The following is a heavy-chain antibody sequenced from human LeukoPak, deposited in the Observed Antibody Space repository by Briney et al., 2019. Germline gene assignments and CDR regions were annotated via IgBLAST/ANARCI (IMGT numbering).Heavy chain of an antibody. CDR2: INPHSGGT. CDR3: VREGHELLSKNFDY. CDR1: GFTFTGYY. J-gene: IGHJ4*02. D-gene: IGHD2-21*02. V-gene: IGHV1-2*02. Sequence: GASVRVSYKASGFTFTGYYIHWGRQAPGQGGEGMGYINPHSGGTGSPQKFQGTITIATDTYISAAYMDLSSLISDDTAMYYCVREGHELLSKNFDYWGQGTLVTVSS.